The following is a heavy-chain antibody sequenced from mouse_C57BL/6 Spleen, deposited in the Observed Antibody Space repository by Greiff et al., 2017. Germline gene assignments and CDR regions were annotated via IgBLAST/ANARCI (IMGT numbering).Heavy chain of an antibody. V-gene: IGHV1-69*01. CDR2: IDPSDSYT. Sequence: QVQLQQPGAELVMPGASVKLSCKASGYTFTSYWMHWVKQRPGQGLEWIGEIDPSDSYTNYNQKFKGKSTLTVDKSSSTAYMQLSSLTSVYSAVYDCARGYRSYFDYWGQGTTLTVAS. J-gene: IGHJ2*01. CDR3: ARGYRSYFDY. CDR1: GYTFTSYW. D-gene: IGHD2-14*01.